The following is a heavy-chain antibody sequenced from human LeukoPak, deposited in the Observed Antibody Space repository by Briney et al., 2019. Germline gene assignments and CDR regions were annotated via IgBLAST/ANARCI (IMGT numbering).Heavy chain of an antibody. CDR2: IKQGGSEQ. CDR1: GFTMSTYW. J-gene: IGHJ4*02. D-gene: IGHD4-17*01. V-gene: IGHV3-7*01. Sequence: PGESLRLSCAASGFTMSTYWMSWVRQAPGKGLEWVASIKQGGSEQHYVESVKGRFTISRDNVKNSLYLQMNSLRAEDTAVYYCASAGTSYGDQFFDYWGQGTLVTVSS. CDR3: ASAGTSYGDQFFDY.